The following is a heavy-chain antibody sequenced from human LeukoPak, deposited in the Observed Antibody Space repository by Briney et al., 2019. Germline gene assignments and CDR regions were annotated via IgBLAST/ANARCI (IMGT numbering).Heavy chain of an antibody. J-gene: IGHJ4*02. CDR3: SRAVGGYPFDY. D-gene: IGHD5-12*01. Sequence: PGGSLRLSCTVSGHIFSSYDMRGPRQAPGKGLEWVSAISGSGGSTYYADSVKGRFTISRNNSKNTLYLQMNSLRAEDTAVYYCSRAVGGYPFDYWGQGTLVTVSS. CDR1: GHIFSSYD. CDR2: ISGSGGST. V-gene: IGHV3-23*01.